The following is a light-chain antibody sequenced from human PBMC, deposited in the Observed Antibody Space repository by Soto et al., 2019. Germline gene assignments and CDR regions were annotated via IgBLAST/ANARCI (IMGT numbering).Light chain of an antibody. J-gene: IGKJ4*01. CDR2: DAS. CDR3: QQYEDLPLT. V-gene: IGKV1-33*01. Sequence: DIQMTQSPSSLSASVGDRVTITCQASQDISNYLNWYQQKPGKVPKLLIFDASNVETGVPSRFSGSGSGTNCTFTISSLQPEDIGTDYCQQYEDLPLTFGGGTRVEIK. CDR1: QDISNY.